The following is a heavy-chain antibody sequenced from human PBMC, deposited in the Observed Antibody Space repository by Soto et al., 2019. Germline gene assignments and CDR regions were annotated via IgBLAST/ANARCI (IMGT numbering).Heavy chain of an antibody. CDR3: ASSAYSKNGY. Sequence: AGSLRLSCAASGFTFSSYRMSGVRQAPGKGLEWVANIKPDGSEKYYVDSVKGRFTISRDNAKNSLYLQTNSLRAEDTAVYFCASSAYSKNGYWGQGTLVAVSS. CDR2: IKPDGSEK. CDR1: GFTFSSYR. V-gene: IGHV3-7*01. J-gene: IGHJ4*02. D-gene: IGHD4-4*01.